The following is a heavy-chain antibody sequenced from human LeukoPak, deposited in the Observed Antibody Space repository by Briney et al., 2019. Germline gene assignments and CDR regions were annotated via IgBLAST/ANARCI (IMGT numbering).Heavy chain of an antibody. V-gene: IGHV3-23*01. D-gene: IGHD1-26*01. Sequence: GGPLRLSCAASGFTFSSYAMSWVRQAPGKGLEWVSAINGGGSSTYYADSVKGRFTISRDNSKNTLYLQMDSLRAEDTAVYYCAKGSSGSYPYYFDFWGQGTLVTVSS. J-gene: IGHJ4*02. CDR1: GFTFSSYA. CDR3: AKGSSGSYPYYFDF. CDR2: INGGGSST.